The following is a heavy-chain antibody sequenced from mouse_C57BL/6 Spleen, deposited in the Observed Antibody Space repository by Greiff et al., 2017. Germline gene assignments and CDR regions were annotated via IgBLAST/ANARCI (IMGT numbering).Heavy chain of an antibody. J-gene: IGHJ1*03. CDR2: INPNNGGT. V-gene: IGHV1-18*01. Sequence: SGPELVKPGASVKIPCKASGYTFTDYNMDWVKQSHGKSLEWIGDINPNNGGTIYNQTFKGKATLTVDKSSSTAYMELRSLTSEDTAVYYCARADYYGSSYDWYFDVWGTGTTVTVSS. D-gene: IGHD1-1*01. CDR1: GYTFTDYN. CDR3: ARADYYGSSYDWYFDV.